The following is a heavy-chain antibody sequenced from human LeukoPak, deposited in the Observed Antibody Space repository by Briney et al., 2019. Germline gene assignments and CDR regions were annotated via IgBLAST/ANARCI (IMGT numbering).Heavy chain of an antibody. Sequence: GGSLRLSCAASGFTFSSYSMNWVRQAPGKGLEWVSGISGSGISTYYADSVKGRFTISRDNSKNTLYLQMNSLRAEDTAVYYCAKEWYSSSWPDYWGQGTLVTVSS. D-gene: IGHD6-13*01. CDR1: GFTFSSYS. J-gene: IGHJ4*02. CDR2: ISGSGIST. CDR3: AKEWYSSSWPDY. V-gene: IGHV3-23*01.